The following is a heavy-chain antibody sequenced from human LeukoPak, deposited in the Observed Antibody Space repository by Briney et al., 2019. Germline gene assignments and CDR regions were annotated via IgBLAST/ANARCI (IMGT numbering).Heavy chain of an antibody. J-gene: IGHJ5*02. V-gene: IGHV4-59*12. D-gene: IGHD2-2*01. Sequence: SETLSLTCTVSGGSISSYYWSWIRQPPGKGLEWIACISYSGSTKYNPSLKSRVTISVDTSKNQFSLKLSSVTAADTAVYYCASRSDCSSTSCALDYNWFDPWGQGTLVTVSS. CDR2: ISYSGST. CDR1: GGSISSYY. CDR3: ASRSDCSSTSCALDYNWFDP.